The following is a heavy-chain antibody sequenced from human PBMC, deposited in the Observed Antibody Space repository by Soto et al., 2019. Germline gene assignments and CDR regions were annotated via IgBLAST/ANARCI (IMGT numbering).Heavy chain of an antibody. J-gene: IGHJ6*02. CDR1: GYSFTSYW. Sequence: GSLKISCKGSGYSFTSYWISWVRQMPGKGLEWMGRIDPSDSYTNYSPSFQGHVTISADKSISTAYLQWSSLKASDTAMYYCASSIGYCSGGSCNSLYYYYGMDVWGQGTTVTV. CDR3: ASSIGYCSGGSCNSLYYYYGMDV. V-gene: IGHV5-10-1*01. D-gene: IGHD2-15*01. CDR2: IDPSDSYT.